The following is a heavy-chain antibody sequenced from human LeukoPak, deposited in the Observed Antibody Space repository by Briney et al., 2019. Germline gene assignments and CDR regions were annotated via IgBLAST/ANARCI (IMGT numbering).Heavy chain of an antibody. CDR3: ASLLRVSYGMDV. D-gene: IGHD1-26*01. J-gene: IGHJ6*02. Sequence: SVKVSCKASGYTFTSYAISWVRQAPGQGFEWMGGIIPIFGTANYAQKFQGRVTITADESTSTAYMELSSLRSEDTAVYYCASLLRVSYGMDVWGQGTTVTVSS. CDR1: GYTFTSYA. CDR2: IIPIFGTA. V-gene: IGHV1-69*13.